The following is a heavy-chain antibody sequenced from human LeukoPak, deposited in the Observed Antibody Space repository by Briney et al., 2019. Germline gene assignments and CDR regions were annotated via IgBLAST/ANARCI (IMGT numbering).Heavy chain of an antibody. CDR3: ARGVMTWQAFAFDI. CDR2: ISSSSSYI. V-gene: IGHV3-21*01. D-gene: IGHD2-21*02. Sequence: GGSLRLSCAASGFTFSSYSMNWVRQAPGKGLEWVSSISSSSSYIYYADSVKGRFTISRDNAKNSLYLQMNSLRAEDTAVYYCARGVMTWQAFAFDIWGQGTMVTVSS. J-gene: IGHJ3*02. CDR1: GFTFSSYS.